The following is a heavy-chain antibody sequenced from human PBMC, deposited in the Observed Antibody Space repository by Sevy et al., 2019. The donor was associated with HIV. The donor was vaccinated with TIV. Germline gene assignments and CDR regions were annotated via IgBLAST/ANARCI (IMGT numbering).Heavy chain of an antibody. CDR2: ISGSGTRT. V-gene: IGHV3-23*01. Sequence: GGSLRLSCAVSGFSFDSYGMTWVRQAPGKGLEWVSGISGSGTRTYYADSVKGRFSISRDNSKNRLYLQMNSLRSEDTGLSDYRKGGWGHYDPDEIGYYFYYYNMDVWGKGTTVTVSS. J-gene: IGHJ6*03. CDR1: GFSFDSYG. CDR3: RKGGWGHYDPDEIGYYFYYYNMDV. D-gene: IGHD3-22*01.